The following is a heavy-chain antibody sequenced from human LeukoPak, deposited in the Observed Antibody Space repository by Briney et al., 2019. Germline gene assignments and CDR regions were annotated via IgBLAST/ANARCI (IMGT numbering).Heavy chain of an antibody. Sequence: GGSLRLSCAASGFTFSSYWMSWVRQAPGKGLEWVANITQDGSEKYYVDSVKGRFTISRDNAKNSLYLQMNSLRAEDTAVYYCARGPALGYSGNYYSYFDFWGRGTLATVSS. D-gene: IGHD1-26*01. CDR2: ITQDGSEK. CDR1: GFTFSSYW. J-gene: IGHJ4*02. V-gene: IGHV3-7*02. CDR3: ARGPALGYSGNYYSYFDF.